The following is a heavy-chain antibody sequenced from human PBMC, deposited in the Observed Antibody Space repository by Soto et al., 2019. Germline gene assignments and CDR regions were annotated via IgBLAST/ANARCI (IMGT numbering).Heavy chain of an antibody. D-gene: IGHD6-13*01. CDR1: GFTFSNYG. J-gene: IGHJ4*02. CDR3: AKPYTSTWLNGGLFDF. V-gene: IGHV3-30*18. CDR2: ISYDGNSQ. Sequence: QVQLVESGGGVVQPGRSLRLSCAASGFTFSNYGMHWVRQAPGKGLEWVAVISYDGNSQYYADSLKGRFTISRDNSKNXLDLQVSSLRAEDTAVYYCAKPYTSTWLNGGLFDFWGQGTLVTVSS.